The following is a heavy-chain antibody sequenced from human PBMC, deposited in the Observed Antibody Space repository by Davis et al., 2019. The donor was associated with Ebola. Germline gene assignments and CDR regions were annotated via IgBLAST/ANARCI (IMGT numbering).Heavy chain of an antibody. CDR3: ARDLGYSYYDI. CDR2: ISFSAAYI. V-gene: IGHV3-21*01. D-gene: IGHD5-18*01. CDR1: EFSVGDFM. Sequence: PGGSLRLSCAASEFSVGDFMMNWVRQAPGKGLEWVASISFSAAYIHYADSVQGRFIISRDDAGKSVFLQMNGLRGDDTAIYYCARDLGYSYYDIGGQGTLVSVSS. J-gene: IGHJ4*02.